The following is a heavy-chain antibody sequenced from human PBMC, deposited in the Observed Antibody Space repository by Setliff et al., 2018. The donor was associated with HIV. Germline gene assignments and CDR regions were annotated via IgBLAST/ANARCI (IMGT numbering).Heavy chain of an antibody. V-gene: IGHV1-69*10. Sequence: PGASVKVSCKASGGTFISYVISWVRQAPGQGLEWMGAIIPLVGLADYAKKLQGRLTLTGDKSTNIIYMELSSLRSEDTAVHDCAREHISYRDFLVVAAAFDIWGQGTMVTVSS. CDR2: IIPLVGLA. CDR3: AREHISYRDFLVVAAAFDI. D-gene: IGHD3-3*01. CDR1: GGTFISYV. J-gene: IGHJ3*02.